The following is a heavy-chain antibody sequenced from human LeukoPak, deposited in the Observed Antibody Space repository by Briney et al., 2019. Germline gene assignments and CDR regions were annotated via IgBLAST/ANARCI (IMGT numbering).Heavy chain of an antibody. D-gene: IGHD6-19*01. CDR3: ATQSSGWSSSFDY. CDR1: GFTFSSYA. Sequence: GGSLRLSCAASGFTFSSYAMSWVRQAPGKGLEWVSAIRGSGGSTYYADSVKGRFTISRDNSKNTLFLQLNSLRAEDTAVYYCATQSSGWSSSFDYWGRGTLVAVSS. J-gene: IGHJ4*02. CDR2: IRGSGGST. V-gene: IGHV3-23*01.